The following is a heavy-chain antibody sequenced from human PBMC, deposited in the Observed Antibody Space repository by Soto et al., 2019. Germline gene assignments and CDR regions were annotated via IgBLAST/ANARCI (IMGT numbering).Heavy chain of an antibody. CDR3: ARVGYSSGYYRHFGY. CDR2: IYYSGST. V-gene: IGHV4-31*03. CDR1: GGSISSGGYY. J-gene: IGHJ4*02. Sequence: LSLTCTVSGGSISSGGYYWSWIRQHPGKGLEWIGYIYYSGSTYYNPSLKSRVAISVDTSRNQFSLKLSSVTAADTAVYYCARVGYSSGYYRHFGYWGQGTLVTVSS. D-gene: IGHD3-22*01.